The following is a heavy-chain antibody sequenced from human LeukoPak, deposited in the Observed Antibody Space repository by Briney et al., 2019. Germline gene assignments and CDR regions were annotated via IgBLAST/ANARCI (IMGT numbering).Heavy chain of an antibody. Sequence: PGGSLRLSCAASGFTFSSYAMSWVRQAPGKGLEWVSAISGSGGSTYYADSVKGRFTISRDNSKNTLYLQMNSLRAEDTAVYYCAKESGYSYGYYYYMDVWGKGTTVTVSS. CDR2: ISGSGGST. J-gene: IGHJ6*03. CDR1: GFTFSSYA. V-gene: IGHV3-23*01. CDR3: AKESGYSYGYYYYMDV. D-gene: IGHD5-18*01.